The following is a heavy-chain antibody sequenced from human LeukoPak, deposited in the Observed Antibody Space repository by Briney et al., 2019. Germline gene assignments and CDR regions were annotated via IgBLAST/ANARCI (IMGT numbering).Heavy chain of an antibody. CDR3: ARDRTALQDWVEFDP. Sequence: GGSLRLSCAVSGFRVSDYYMSWVRQAPGKGLEWVGLIRDSGEAFYADFVRGRFAISRDESENTLYLQMNSLRVEDTAVYFCARDRTALQDWVEFDPWGQGTPVIVSS. J-gene: IGHJ5*02. CDR2: IRDSGEA. D-gene: IGHD3/OR15-3a*01. V-gene: IGHV3-66*03. CDR1: GFRVSDYY.